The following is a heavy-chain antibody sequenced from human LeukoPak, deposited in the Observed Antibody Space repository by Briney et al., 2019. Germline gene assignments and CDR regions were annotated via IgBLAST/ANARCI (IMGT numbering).Heavy chain of an antibody. D-gene: IGHD3-10*01. CDR2: MRQDGNEK. CDR1: GFTFSSYA. CDR3: ATDRRGSNAY. V-gene: IGHV3-7*01. Sequence: GGSLRLSCAASGFTFSSYAMSWVRQAPGKGLEWVANMRQDGNEKYYVDSVRGRFTISRDNAKNSLYLQMNSLRAEDTAVYYCATDRRGSNAYWGQGTLVTVSS. J-gene: IGHJ4*02.